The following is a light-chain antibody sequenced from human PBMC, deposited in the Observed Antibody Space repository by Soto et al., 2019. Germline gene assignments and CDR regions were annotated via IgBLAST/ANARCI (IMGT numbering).Light chain of an antibody. CDR3: AAWDDSRRGV. CDR2: SNN. CDR1: SYNIGSNY. J-gene: IGLJ2*01. V-gene: IGLV1-47*02. Sequence: QSVLTQPPSASRTPGQRVTIPCSVSSYNIGSNYVYWYQQLPGTEPKLLIYSNNQQPSGVPDRFYGSKSGTSAYLAISGLRSEEEADYYCAAWDDSRRGVFGGGAQLTDL.